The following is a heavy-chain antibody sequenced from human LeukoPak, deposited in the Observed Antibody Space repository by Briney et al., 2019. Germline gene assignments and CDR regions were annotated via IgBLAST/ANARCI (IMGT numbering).Heavy chain of an antibody. CDR2: ISSGAGSP. D-gene: IGHD6-6*01. Sequence: GGSLRLSCVASGFTFCSYALAWVRQAPGKGLEWVSTISSGAGSPFYADSGRGRFTISRDNSKNTLSLHMTSLRPEDTAVYYCVKGGSSSSEGGWGQGTLVTVSS. J-gene: IGHJ4*02. V-gene: IGHV3-23*01. CDR1: GFTFCSYA. CDR3: VKGGSSSSEGG.